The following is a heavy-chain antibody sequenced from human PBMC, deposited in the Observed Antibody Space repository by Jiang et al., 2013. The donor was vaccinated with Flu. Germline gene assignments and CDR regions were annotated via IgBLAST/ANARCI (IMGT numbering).Heavy chain of an antibody. D-gene: IGHD1-7*01. J-gene: IGHJ6*02. CDR2: ISAYNGNT. V-gene: IGHV1-18*01. CDR1: YG. CDR3: ARTIRNYGDV. Sequence: YGISWVRQAPGQGLEWMGWISAYNGNTNYAQKLQGRVTMTTDTSTSTAYMELRSLRSDDTAVYYCARTIRNYGDVWGQGTTVTVSS.